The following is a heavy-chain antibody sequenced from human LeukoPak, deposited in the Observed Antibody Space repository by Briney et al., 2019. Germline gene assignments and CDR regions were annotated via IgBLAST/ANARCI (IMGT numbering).Heavy chain of an antibody. V-gene: IGHV4-39*01. D-gene: IGHD1-26*01. CDR1: GGSISSGDYY. J-gene: IGHJ4*02. CDR2: IYYSGGT. Sequence: PSETLSLTCTVSGGSISSGDYYWSWIRQPPGKGLEWIGSIYYSGGTYYNPSLKSRVTISVDTSKNQFSLKLSSVTAADTAVYYCARLGKWELLLSPPDYWGQGTLVTVSS. CDR3: ARLGKWELLLSPPDY.